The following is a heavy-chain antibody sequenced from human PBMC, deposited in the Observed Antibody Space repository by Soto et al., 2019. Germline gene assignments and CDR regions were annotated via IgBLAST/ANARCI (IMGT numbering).Heavy chain of an antibody. J-gene: IGHJ5*02. Sequence: QVQLVQSGAEVKKPRASVKVSCKASGYTFTSYGISWVRQAPGQGLEWMGWISAYNGNTNYAQKLQGRVTMTTDTSTSTAYMELRSLRSDDTAVYYCARAPNKFDDEDNWFDPWGQGTLVTVSS. CDR1: GYTFTSYG. CDR2: ISAYNGNT. CDR3: ARAPNKFDDEDNWFDP. D-gene: IGHD2-8*01. V-gene: IGHV1-18*01.